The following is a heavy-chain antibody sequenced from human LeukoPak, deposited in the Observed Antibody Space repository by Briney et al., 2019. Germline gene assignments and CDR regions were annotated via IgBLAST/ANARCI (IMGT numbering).Heavy chain of an antibody. Sequence: PSETLSLTCTVSGGSISSSSYYWGWIRQPPGKGLEWIGSIYYSGSTYYNPSLKSRVTISVDTSKNQFSLKLSSVTAADTAVYYCARDADSGSYFDYWGQGTLVTVSS. CDR2: IYYSGST. CDR3: ARDADSGSYFDY. CDR1: GGSISSSSYY. V-gene: IGHV4-39*07. D-gene: IGHD1-26*01. J-gene: IGHJ4*02.